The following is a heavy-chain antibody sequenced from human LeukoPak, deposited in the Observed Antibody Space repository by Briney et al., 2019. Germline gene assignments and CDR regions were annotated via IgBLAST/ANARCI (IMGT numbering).Heavy chain of an antibody. CDR3: ARGQQLINWFDP. V-gene: IGHV4-31*03. CDR1: GGSISSGDYS. J-gene: IGHJ5*02. D-gene: IGHD6-13*01. Sequence: PSQTLSLTCTVSGGSISSGDYSWSWIRQHPGKGLEWIGYIYYSGSTYYNPSLKSRVTISVDTSKNQFSLKLSSVTAADTAVYYCARGQQLINWFDPWGQGTLVTVSS. CDR2: IYYSGST.